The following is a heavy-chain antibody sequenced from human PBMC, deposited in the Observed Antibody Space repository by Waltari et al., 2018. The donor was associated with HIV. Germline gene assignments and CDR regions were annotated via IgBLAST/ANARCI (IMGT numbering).Heavy chain of an antibody. Sequence: QVQLVQSGAEVKKPGSSVKVSCKASVGTFSSYGISWVRRAPGQGLEWLGGIMPISGTTNYAQKFQGRVTITADESTSTANMELNSLKSEDTAVYYCARLGRSRFLEWIPFDPWGQGTLVTVSS. CDR2: IMPISGTT. D-gene: IGHD3-3*01. V-gene: IGHV1-69*12. J-gene: IGHJ5*02. CDR1: VGTFSSYG. CDR3: ARLGRSRFLEWIPFDP.